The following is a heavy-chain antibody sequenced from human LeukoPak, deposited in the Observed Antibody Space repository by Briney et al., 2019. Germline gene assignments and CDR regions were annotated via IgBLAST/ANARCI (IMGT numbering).Heavy chain of an antibody. Sequence: ASVKVSCKASGYTLTGYYMHWVRQAPGQGLEWMGWINPNSGGTNYAQNFQGWVTMTRDTSISTAYMELSRLTSDDTAVYYCARGTRSVVVVPAASLDYWGQGTLVTVSP. D-gene: IGHD2-2*01. J-gene: IGHJ4*02. CDR3: ARGTRSVVVVPAASLDY. CDR2: INPNSGGT. V-gene: IGHV1-2*04. CDR1: GYTLTGYY.